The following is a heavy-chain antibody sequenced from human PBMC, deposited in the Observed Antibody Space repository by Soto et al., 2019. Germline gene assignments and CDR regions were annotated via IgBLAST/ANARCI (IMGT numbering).Heavy chain of an antibody. CDR3: ARAPGYDYVWGSGSFDY. J-gene: IGHJ4*02. CDR1: GGSISSGDYY. CDR2: IYYSGST. V-gene: IGHV4-30-4*01. Sequence: QVQLQESGPGLVKPSQTLSLTYTVSGGSISSGDYYWSWIRQPPGKGLEWIGYIYYSGSTYYNPSLKSRVTISVDTSKNQFSLKLSSVTAADTAVYYCARAPGYDYVWGSGSFDYWGQGTLVTVSS. D-gene: IGHD3-16*01.